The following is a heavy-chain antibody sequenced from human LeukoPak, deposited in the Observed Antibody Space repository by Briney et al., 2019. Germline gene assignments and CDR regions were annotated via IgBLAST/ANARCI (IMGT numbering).Heavy chain of an antibody. Sequence: GGSLRLSCAAPGFTFSASSLNWVRQASGKGLEWVGRVGSKVDNSATAYAESVKGRFIISREDSKNTAYLQMNSLKTDDTAVYYCSNGHYGLDVWGQGTTVTVSS. CDR3: SNGHYGLDV. CDR2: VGSKVDNSAT. J-gene: IGHJ6*02. V-gene: IGHV3-73*01. CDR1: GFTFSASS.